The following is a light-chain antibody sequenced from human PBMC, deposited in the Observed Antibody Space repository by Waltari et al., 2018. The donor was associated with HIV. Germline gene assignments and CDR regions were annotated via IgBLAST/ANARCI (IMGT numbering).Light chain of an antibody. CDR3: QSYDSSLSAL. J-gene: IGLJ2*01. CDR1: SSNIGAGFD. CDR2: SNS. Sequence: HSVLTQPPSVSGAPGQRVTISCTGSSSNIGAGFDVHWYQHLPGTAPKLLIYSNSNRPSGVPDRFSGSKSGTSASLAITGLQAEDGADYYCQSYDSSLSALFGGGTKLTVL. V-gene: IGLV1-40*01.